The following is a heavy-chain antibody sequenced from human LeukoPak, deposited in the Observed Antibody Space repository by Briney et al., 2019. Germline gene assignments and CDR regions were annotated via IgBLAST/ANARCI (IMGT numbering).Heavy chain of an antibody. CDR2: IYTSGST. Sequence: SETLSLTCTVSGGSISSYYWSWIRQPAGKGLEWIGRIYTSGSTNYNPTLKSRVTMSVDTSKNQVSLKLSSVTAADTAVYYCARDGDSSGHFYFDYWGQGTLVTVSS. D-gene: IGHD3-22*01. V-gene: IGHV4-4*07. CDR1: GGSISSYY. CDR3: ARDGDSSGHFYFDY. J-gene: IGHJ4*02.